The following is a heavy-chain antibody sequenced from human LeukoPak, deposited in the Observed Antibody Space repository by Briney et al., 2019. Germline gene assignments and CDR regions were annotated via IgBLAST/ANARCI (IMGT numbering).Heavy chain of an antibody. CDR3: ARSSPYYYFVY. J-gene: IGHJ4*02. CDR2: IYHSGST. D-gene: IGHD6-19*01. V-gene: IGHV4-30-2*01. CDR1: GGSISSGGYS. Sequence: SQTLSLTCAVSGGSISSGGYSWSWIRQPPGKGLEWIGYIYHSGSTYYNPSLKSRVTISVDRSKNQFSLKLSSVTAADTAVYYCARSSPYYYFVYWGQGTLVTVSS.